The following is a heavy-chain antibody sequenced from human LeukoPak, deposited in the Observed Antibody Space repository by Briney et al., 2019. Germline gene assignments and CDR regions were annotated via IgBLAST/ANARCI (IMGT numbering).Heavy chain of an antibody. CDR3: ARYVVYGSGKYYFDY. J-gene: IGHJ4*02. V-gene: IGHV4-39*01. CDR2: INYGGTT. Sequence: SETLSLTCTVSGGXISSSNYFWSWIRQPPGQELEWIASINYGGTTYYNPSLKSRVTISVDTSKNQFSLRLSSVTAADTAVYPCARYVVYGSGKYYFDYWGQGSLVSVSS. D-gene: IGHD3-10*01. CDR1: GGXISSSNYF.